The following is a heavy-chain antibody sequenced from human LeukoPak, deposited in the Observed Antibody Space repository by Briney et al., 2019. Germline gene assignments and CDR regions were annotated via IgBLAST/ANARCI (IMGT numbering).Heavy chain of an antibody. CDR1: GFSFTNYY. V-gene: IGHV1-8*03. Sequence: ASVKVSCKASGFSFTNYYMHWVRQAPGQGLEWMGWMKPDNGNTGYIEMFQGRLTLTRDTPINTAYLELRNLRSEDTAVYYCARGNNWYDYWGQGTLVTVSS. CDR2: MKPDNGNT. J-gene: IGHJ5*01. CDR3: ARGNNWYDY.